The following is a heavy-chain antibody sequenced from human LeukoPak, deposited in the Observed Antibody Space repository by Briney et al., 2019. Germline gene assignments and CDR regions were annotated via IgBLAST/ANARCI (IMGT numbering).Heavy chain of an antibody. CDR1: GFTFSHYW. CDR3: VRVVVVAASYRFDP. J-gene: IGHJ5*02. V-gene: IGHV3-7*03. CDR2: IKQDGSEM. D-gene: IGHD2-15*01. Sequence: GGSLRLSCTASGFTFSHYWMSWVRQAPGKGLEWVANIKQDGSEMHYVDSVKGRSTISRDNANNSLYLQMNSLRAEDTAVYYCVRVVVVAASYRFDPWGQGTLVTVSS.